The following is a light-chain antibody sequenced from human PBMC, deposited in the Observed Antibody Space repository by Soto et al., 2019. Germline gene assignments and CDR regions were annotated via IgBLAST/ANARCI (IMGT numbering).Light chain of an antibody. V-gene: IGKV1-39*01. CDR3: QQRSNWPLT. J-gene: IGKJ4*01. CDR2: AAS. Sequence: DIQMPQSPSSLSASVGDRVTITCRASQTISNFLNWYQQKPGKAPKLLISAASTLQSGVPSRFSGSGSGTDFTLTISSLEPEDFAVYYCQQRSNWPLTFGGGTKVDIK. CDR1: QTISNF.